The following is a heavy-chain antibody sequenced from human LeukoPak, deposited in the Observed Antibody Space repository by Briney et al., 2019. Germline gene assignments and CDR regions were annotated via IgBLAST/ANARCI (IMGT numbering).Heavy chain of an antibody. Sequence: PGGSLRLSCAASGFTFDDYAMHWVRQAPGKGLEWVSGISWNSGSIGYADSVKGRFTISRDNAKNSLYLQMNSLRAEDTALYYCAKAPSTVRGAHDAFDIWGQGTMVTVSS. CDR2: ISWNSGSI. V-gene: IGHV3-9*01. J-gene: IGHJ3*02. D-gene: IGHD3-10*01. CDR1: GFTFDDYA. CDR3: AKAPSTVRGAHDAFDI.